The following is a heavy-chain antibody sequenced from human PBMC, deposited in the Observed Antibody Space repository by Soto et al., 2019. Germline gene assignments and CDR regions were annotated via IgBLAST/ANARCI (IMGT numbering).Heavy chain of an antibody. J-gene: IGHJ4*02. CDR1: GGSLSSYY. Sequence: SETLSLPCTVSGGSLSSYYWSWIRQPPGKGLEWIGYISYSGSTNYNPSLKSRVTISVDTSKNQFSLKLSSVTAADTAVYLCASGAQGYDFWSGYSCENYFHCCGQVTMVTVYS. D-gene: IGHD3-3*01. CDR2: ISYSGST. V-gene: IGHV4-59*01. CDR3: ASGAQGYDFWSGYSCENYFHC.